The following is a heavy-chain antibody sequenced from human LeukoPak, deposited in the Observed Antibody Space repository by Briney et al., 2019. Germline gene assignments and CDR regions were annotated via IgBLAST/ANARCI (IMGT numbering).Heavy chain of an antibody. Sequence: GGSLRLSCAASGFIFSRHWISWVRQAPGKGLEWVGSVNPDGSTNQYVDSLKGRFTISRDNGKNSLYLQMTSLRADDTASYCARLPGTVTHWDYWGRGTLITVSS. J-gene: IGHJ4*02. CDR2: VNPDGSTN. D-gene: IGHD1-1*01. V-gene: IGHV3-7*01. CDR3: ARLPGTVTHWDY. CDR1: GFIFSRHW.